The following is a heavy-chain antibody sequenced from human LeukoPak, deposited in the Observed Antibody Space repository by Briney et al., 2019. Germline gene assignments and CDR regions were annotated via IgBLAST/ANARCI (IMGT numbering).Heavy chain of an antibody. J-gene: IGHJ4*02. CDR3: AKSVLNLKLCSDY. Sequence: GGSLRLSCAPSGFIFSSYGMHWVRQAPGKGLEWVAVIWYDGTNKNYADSVKGRFTISRDNSKNTLYLQMNSLRAEDTAVYYCAKSVLNLKLCSDYWGQGTLVTVSS. D-gene: IGHD3-10*02. V-gene: IGHV3-33*06. CDR2: IWYDGTNK. CDR1: GFIFSSYG.